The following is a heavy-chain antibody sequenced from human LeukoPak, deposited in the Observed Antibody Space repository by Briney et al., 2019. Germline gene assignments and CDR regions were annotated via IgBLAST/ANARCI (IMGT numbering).Heavy chain of an antibody. J-gene: IGHJ4*02. CDR3: ARDLRNCSSTSCLGY. D-gene: IGHD2-2*01. Sequence: ASVKVSCKASGGTFSSYAISWVRQAPGQGLEWMGWINPNSGDTNYAQKFQGWVTMTRDTSISTAYMELSRLRSDDTAVYYCARDLRNCSSTSCLGYWGQGTLVTVSS. CDR2: INPNSGDT. CDR1: GGTFSSYA. V-gene: IGHV1-2*04.